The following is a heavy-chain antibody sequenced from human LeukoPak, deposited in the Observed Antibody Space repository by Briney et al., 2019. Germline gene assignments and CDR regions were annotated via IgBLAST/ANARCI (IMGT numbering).Heavy chain of an antibody. V-gene: IGHV1-2*02. Sequence: ASVKVSCKASGYTFTGYYMHWVRQAPGQGLEWMGWINPNSGGTNYAQKLQGRVTMTRDTSISTAYMELSRLRSDDTAVYYCASGCSSTSCYPYYYYYMDVWGKGTTVTVSS. CDR1: GYTFTGYY. CDR2: INPNSGGT. J-gene: IGHJ6*03. CDR3: ASGCSSTSCYPYYYYYMDV. D-gene: IGHD2-2*01.